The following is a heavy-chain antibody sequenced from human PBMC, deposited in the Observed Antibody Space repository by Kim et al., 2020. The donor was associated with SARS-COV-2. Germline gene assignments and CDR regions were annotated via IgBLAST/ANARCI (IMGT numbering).Heavy chain of an antibody. J-gene: IGHJ4*02. Sequence: GGSLRLSCAASGFTFSTYGMHWVRQAPGKGLEWVAVISYDGSNEYYADSVKGRFTISRDNSKNTLYLQMNSLRAEDTAVYYCAKPRGYSYGSPFDYWGQGTLGTVSP. CDR3: AKPRGYSYGSPFDY. CDR2: ISYDGSNE. CDR1: GFTFSTYG. D-gene: IGHD5-18*01. V-gene: IGHV3-30*18.